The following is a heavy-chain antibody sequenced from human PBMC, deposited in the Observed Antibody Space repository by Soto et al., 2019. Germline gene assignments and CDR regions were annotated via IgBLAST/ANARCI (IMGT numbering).Heavy chain of an antibody. V-gene: IGHV4-31*03. J-gene: IGHJ5*02. CDR1: GDSIGGVGY. CDR3: ARSGVTGIVIPSHWFDP. CDR2: ISSSGST. Sequence: SETLSLTCTVSGDSIGGVGYWSWIRQFPGRGLEWIGCISSSGSTYYNPALNNRISLSLDTSQNQFSLELLSVTAADTAIYYCARSGVTGIVIPSHWFDPWGQGTLVTVSS. D-gene: IGHD2-21*02.